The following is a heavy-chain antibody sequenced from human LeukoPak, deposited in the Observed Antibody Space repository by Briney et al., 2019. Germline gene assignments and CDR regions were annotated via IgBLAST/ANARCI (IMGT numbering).Heavy chain of an antibody. V-gene: IGHV1-69*13. CDR3: ARGGSSWYFDY. D-gene: IGHD6-13*01. Sequence: SVTVSCKSSGGTFTSYAISWVRQAPGQGLEWMGGIIPIFGTANYAQKFQGRVTITADESTSTAYMELSSLRSEDTAVYYCARGGSSWYFDYWGQGTLVTVSS. CDR1: GGTFTSYA. CDR2: IIPIFGTA. J-gene: IGHJ4*02.